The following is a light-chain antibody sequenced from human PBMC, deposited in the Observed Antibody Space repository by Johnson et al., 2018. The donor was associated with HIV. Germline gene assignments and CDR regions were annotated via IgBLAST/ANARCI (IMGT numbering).Light chain of an antibody. V-gene: IGLV1-51*01. CDR2: DNN. J-gene: IGLJ1*01. CDR3: GTWDSSLGAYV. CDR1: SSNIGNNY. Sequence: QSVLTQPPSVSAAPGQKVTISCSGSSSNIGNNYVSWYQQLPGTAPKLLIYDNNKRPSGIPDRFSGSKSGTSATLGITGLQTGDEADYYCGTWDSSLGAYVFGTGTEVTVL.